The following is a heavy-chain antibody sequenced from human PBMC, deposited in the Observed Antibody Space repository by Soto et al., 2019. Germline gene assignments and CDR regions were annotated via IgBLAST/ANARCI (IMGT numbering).Heavy chain of an antibody. Sequence: ASVKVPCKASGYTFTGYYMHWVRQAPGQGLEWMGWINPNSGGTNYAQKFQGRVTMTRDTSISTAYMELSRLRSDDTAVYYCASGDTAMSYYSDFWGQGTLVTVSS. V-gene: IGHV1-2*02. CDR2: INPNSGGT. J-gene: IGHJ4*02. D-gene: IGHD5-18*01. CDR1: GYTFTGYY. CDR3: ASGDTAMSYYSDF.